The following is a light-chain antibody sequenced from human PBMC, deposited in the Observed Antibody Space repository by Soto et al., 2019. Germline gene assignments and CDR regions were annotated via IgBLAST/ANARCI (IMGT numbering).Light chain of an antibody. CDR1: QSVSSSY. CDR3: QQYGSSLPIT. V-gene: IGKV3-20*01. J-gene: IGKJ5*01. CDR2: GAS. Sequence: EIVLTQSPGTLSLSPGKRATLSCRASQSVSSSYLAWYQQKPGQAPRLLIYGASSRATGIPYRFSGSGSGTDFALTISRLEPEDFAVYYCQQYGSSLPITFGQGTRLEIK.